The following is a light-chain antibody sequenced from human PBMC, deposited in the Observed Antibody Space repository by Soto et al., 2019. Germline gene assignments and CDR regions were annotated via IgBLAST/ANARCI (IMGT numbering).Light chain of an antibody. CDR3: SSFAGDNDVI. J-gene: IGLJ2*01. CDR1: SSDIGAYNL. CDR2: EVN. Sequence: QSALTQPPSASGSPGQSVTISCSGSSSDIGAYNLVSWYQQHPGQAPKLMIFEVNQRPSGVPNRFSGSKSGNTASLTVSGLQAEDEADYYCSSFAGDNDVIFGGGTKVTVL. V-gene: IGLV2-8*01.